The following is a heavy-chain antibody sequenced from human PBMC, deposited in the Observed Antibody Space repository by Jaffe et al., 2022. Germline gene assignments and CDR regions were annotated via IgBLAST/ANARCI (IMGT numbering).Heavy chain of an antibody. D-gene: IGHD5-18*01. J-gene: IGHJ4*02. Sequence: EVQLVESGGGLVQPGGSLRLSCAASGFTFSSYEMNWVRQAPGKGLEWVSYISSSGSTIYYADSVKGRFTISRDNAKNSLYLQMNSLRAEDTAVYYCARSYVDTNLFGYWGQGTLVTVSS. V-gene: IGHV3-48*03. CDR2: ISSSGSTI. CDR1: GFTFSSYE. CDR3: ARSYVDTNLFGY.